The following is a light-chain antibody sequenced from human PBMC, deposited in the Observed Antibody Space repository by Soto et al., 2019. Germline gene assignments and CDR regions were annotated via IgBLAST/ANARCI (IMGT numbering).Light chain of an antibody. V-gene: IGKV3-20*01. J-gene: IGKJ1*01. CDR1: QSVSSSY. Sequence: EIVLTQSPGTLSLSPGERATLSCRASQSVSSSYLAWYQQKPGQAPRLLIYGASSRATGIPDRFSGSGSGTDLTLTTSRLENEDFEVYYCQQYGSSPTLGQGTKVDIQ. CDR3: QQYGSSPT. CDR2: GAS.